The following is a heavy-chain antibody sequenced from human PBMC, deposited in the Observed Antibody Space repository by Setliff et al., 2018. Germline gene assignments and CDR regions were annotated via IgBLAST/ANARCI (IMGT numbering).Heavy chain of an antibody. Sequence: PGGSLRLSCSASGFTFNTYTMHWVRQAPGKGLEWVADIKQDGSTKYYLDSVKGRFTISRDNAKRSLYLQMNGLRADDTGVYYCVRDDADNYDAFDNWGQGTLVTVSS. J-gene: IGHJ3*02. CDR3: VRDDADNYDAFDN. CDR1: GFTFNTYT. CDR2: IKQDGSTK. D-gene: IGHD3-22*01. V-gene: IGHV3-7*01.